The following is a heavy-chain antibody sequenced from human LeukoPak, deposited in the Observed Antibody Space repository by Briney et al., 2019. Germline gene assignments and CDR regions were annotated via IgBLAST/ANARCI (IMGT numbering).Heavy chain of an antibody. J-gene: IGHJ6*03. V-gene: IGHV4-59*01. CDR2: IYYSGSA. Sequence: SETLSLTCTVSGGSISSYYWSWIRQPPGKGLEWIGYIYYSGSANYNPSLKSRVTISVDTSKNQFSLKLSSVTAADTAVYYCARETYYYGSGSSLHMDVWGKGTTVTVSS. D-gene: IGHD3-10*01. CDR3: ARETYYYGSGSSLHMDV. CDR1: GGSISSYY.